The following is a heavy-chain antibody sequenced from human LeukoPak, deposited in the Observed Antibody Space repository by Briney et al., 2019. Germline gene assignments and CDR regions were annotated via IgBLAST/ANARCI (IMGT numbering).Heavy chain of an antibody. J-gene: IGHJ3*02. CDR3: ARSRQDAFDI. CDR1: GGSISSGGYC. V-gene: IGHV4-31*03. Sequence: SETLSLTCTVSGGSISSGGYCWSWIRQHPGKGLEWIGYIYYSGSTYYNPSLKSRVTISVDTSRNQFSLKLSSVTAADTAVYYCARSRQDAFDIWGQGTMVTVSS. CDR2: IYYSGST.